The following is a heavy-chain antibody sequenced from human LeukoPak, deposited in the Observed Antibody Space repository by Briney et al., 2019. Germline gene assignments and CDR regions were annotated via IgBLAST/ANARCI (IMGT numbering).Heavy chain of an antibody. CDR3: AKPYYYDSSGFHFDY. CDR1: GFTFSSYA. D-gene: IGHD3-22*01. V-gene: IGHV3-23*01. J-gene: IGHJ4*02. CDR2: ISGSGGST. Sequence: GASLRLSCAASGFTFSSYAMSWVRQAPGKGLEWVSAISGSGGSTYYADSVKGRFTISRDNSKNTLYLQMNSLRAEDTAVYYCAKPYYYDSSGFHFDYWGQGTLVNVFS.